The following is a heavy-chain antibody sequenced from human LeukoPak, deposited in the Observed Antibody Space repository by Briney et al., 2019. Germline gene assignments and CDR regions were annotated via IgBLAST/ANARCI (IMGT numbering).Heavy chain of an antibody. CDR3: ARHGSGTSLALDP. J-gene: IGHJ5*02. V-gene: IGHV4-59*08. Sequence: SETLSLTCTVSVGSMSSYYWSWLRRPPGKGLEWLGYVYYSGSTNYNPSLKSRVTISLGTSKNQFSLKLSSVTAADTAVYYCARHGSGTSLALDPWGQGTLVTVSS. D-gene: IGHD3-10*01. CDR2: VYYSGST. CDR1: VGSMSSYY.